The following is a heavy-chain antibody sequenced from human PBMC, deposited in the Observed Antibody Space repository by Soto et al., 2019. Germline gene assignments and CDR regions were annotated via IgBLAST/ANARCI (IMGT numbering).Heavy chain of an antibody. CDR1: GFIFRSHG. J-gene: IGHJ4*02. D-gene: IGHD5-18*01. CDR3: AKDREDTAMTFDY. Sequence: QVQLVESGGGVVQPGKSLRLSCAVSGFIFRSHGMHWAHQAPGKGLEWLAVISNDGNTKYYADSVKGRFTLSRDNSKDTLDLQMTTLRPEDTAVYYCAKDREDTAMTFDYWGQGTLVIVSS. V-gene: IGHV3-30*18. CDR2: ISNDGNTK.